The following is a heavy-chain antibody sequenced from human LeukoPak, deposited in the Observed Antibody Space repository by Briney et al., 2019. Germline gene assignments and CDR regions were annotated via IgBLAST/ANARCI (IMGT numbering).Heavy chain of an antibody. CDR1: GFTFSSYW. CDR2: IKDDGSET. CDR3: ATYTNWVAGDV. Sequence: GGSLRLSCAASGFTFSSYWMSWVRQAPGKGPEWVASIKDDGSETFHADSVRGRFTISRDNARGTLYVQMNTLRAEDTAVYYCATYTNWVAGDVWGQGTTVTVSS. D-gene: IGHD7-27*01. V-gene: IGHV3-7*01. J-gene: IGHJ6*02.